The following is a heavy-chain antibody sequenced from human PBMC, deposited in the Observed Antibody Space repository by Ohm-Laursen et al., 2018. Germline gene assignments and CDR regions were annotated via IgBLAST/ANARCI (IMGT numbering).Heavy chain of an antibody. CDR2: IYTSEGT. D-gene: IGHD6-19*01. J-gene: IGHJ4*02. V-gene: IGHV4-4*07. CDR3: ARVKGIAVAGNLEDSYFDY. Sequence: SETLSLTCTVSGGSISHYYWSWIRQPAGKGLEWIGRIYTSEGTNYNPSLKSRVTMSGDTSKNQFSLKLSSVTAADTAMYYCARVKGIAVAGNLEDSYFDYWGQGTLVTVSS. CDR1: GGSISHYY.